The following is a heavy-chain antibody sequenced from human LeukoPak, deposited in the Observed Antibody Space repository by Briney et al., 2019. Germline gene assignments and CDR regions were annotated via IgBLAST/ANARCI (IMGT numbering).Heavy chain of an antibody. CDR3: AKETRSTSCYSFDY. J-gene: IGHJ4*02. V-gene: IGHV3-23*01. Sequence: GGSPRLSCAASGFTFEDYAMSWVRQAPGKGLEWVSAISGSGGSTYYADSVKGRFTISRDNSKNTLYLQMNSLRAEDTAVYYCAKETRSTSCYSFDYWGQGTLVTVSS. CDR2: ISGSGGST. CDR1: GFTFEDYA. D-gene: IGHD2-2*01.